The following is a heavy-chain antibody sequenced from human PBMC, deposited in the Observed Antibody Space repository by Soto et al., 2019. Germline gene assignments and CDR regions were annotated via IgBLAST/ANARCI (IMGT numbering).Heavy chain of an antibody. J-gene: IGHJ4*02. Sequence: ASVKVSCKASGGTFSSYAISWVRQAPGQGLEWMGGIIPIFGTANYAQKFQGRVTITADESTSTAYMELSSLRSEDTAVYYCAIWGNYYDSSGNFDDWGQGTLVTVSS. CDR1: GGTFSSYA. CDR2: IIPIFGTA. CDR3: AIWGNYYDSSGNFDD. D-gene: IGHD3-22*01. V-gene: IGHV1-69*13.